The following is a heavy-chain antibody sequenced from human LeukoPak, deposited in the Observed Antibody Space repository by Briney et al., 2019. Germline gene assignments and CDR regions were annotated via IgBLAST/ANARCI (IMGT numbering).Heavy chain of an antibody. CDR1: GFTFSSYD. V-gene: IGHV3-13*01. CDR3: ARDEGYSYGFS. CDR2: IGTAGDT. J-gene: IGHJ5*02. D-gene: IGHD5-18*01. Sequence: GGSLRLSCAASGFTFSSYDMHWVRQATGKGLEWVSAIGTAGDTYYPGSVKGRFTISRENAKNSLYLQMNSLRAGDTAVYYCARDEGYSYGFSWGQGTLVTVSS.